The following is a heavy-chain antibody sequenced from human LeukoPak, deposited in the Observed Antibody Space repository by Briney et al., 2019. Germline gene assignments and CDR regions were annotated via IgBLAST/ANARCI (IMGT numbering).Heavy chain of an antibody. Sequence: GGSLRLSCAASGFTFSSYSMNWVRQAPGKGLEWVSSISSSSSYIYYADSVKGRFTFSRDNAKNSLYLQMNSLRAEDTAVYYCAREAIDIVVVVAAHDAFDIWGQGTMVTVSS. CDR2: ISSSSSYI. CDR1: GFTFSSYS. V-gene: IGHV3-21*01. J-gene: IGHJ3*02. D-gene: IGHD2-15*01. CDR3: AREAIDIVVVVAAHDAFDI.